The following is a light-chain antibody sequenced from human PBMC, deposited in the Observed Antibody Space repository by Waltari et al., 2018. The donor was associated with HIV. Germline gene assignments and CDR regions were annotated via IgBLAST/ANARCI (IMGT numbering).Light chain of an antibody. CDR2: RNN. CDR3: AAWDGSHVV. J-gene: IGLJ2*01. V-gene: IGLV1-47*01. Sequence: QSVLTQPPSASGTPGQRVTISCSGSSSNIGSYYVYWYQQLPGTAPKLLIYRNNQRPSGGPDRFSGSKSGTSASLAISGRRSEDEADYYCAAWDGSHVVFGGGTKLTVL. CDR1: SSNIGSYY.